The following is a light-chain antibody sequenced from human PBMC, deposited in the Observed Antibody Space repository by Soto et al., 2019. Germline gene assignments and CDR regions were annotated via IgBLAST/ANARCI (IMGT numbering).Light chain of an antibody. CDR1: SSNIGAGYD. CDR3: QSFDSRLSGSV. CDR2: GDT. V-gene: IGLV1-40*01. J-gene: IGLJ3*02. Sequence: QSVLTQPPSVSGAPGQRVTISCTGSSSNIGAGYDVHWYRQLPGTAPKLLIHGDTNRPSGVPDRFSGSKSGTSASLAITGLQDEDEADYYCQSFDSRLSGSVFGGGTKLTVL.